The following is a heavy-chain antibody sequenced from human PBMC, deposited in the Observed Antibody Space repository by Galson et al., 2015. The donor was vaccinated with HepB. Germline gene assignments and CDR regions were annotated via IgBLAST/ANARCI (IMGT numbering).Heavy chain of an antibody. CDR2: ISNSGGTI. CDR3: ARGSHYYYGMDV. D-gene: IGHD6-19*01. Sequence: SLRLSCAASGLTFRTSHMNWVRQAPGKGLEWVSYISNSGGTIHYTDSVKGRFTISRDSAENSVYLQMNSRRAEDSALYYCARGSHYYYGMDVWGQGTTVTVSS. CDR1: GLTFRTSH. V-gene: IGHV3-48*01. J-gene: IGHJ6*02.